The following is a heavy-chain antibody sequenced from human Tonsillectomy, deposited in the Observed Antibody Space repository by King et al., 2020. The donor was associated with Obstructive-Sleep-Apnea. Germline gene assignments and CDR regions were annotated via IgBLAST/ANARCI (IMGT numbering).Heavy chain of an antibody. CDR1: GDSISGFH. V-gene: IGHV4-59*01. CDR2: IFGSGAT. J-gene: IGHJ5*02. Sequence: QLQESGPGLVKPSETLSLTCTVSGDSISGFHWSWIRQPPGKRLEWIGYIFGSGATNYNPSLKSRLTISRDTSRNQFSLRLSSVTAADTAVYYCARADEDAAIITAWGQGTLVTVSS. D-gene: IGHD5-24*01. CDR3: ARADEDAAIITA.